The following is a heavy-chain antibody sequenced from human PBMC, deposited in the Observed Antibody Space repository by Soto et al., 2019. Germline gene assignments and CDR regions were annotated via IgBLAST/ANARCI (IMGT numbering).Heavy chain of an antibody. J-gene: IGHJ5*02. CDR1: GYTFTSYG. Sequence: QVPLVQSGAEVKKPGASVKVSCKASGYTFTSYGISWVRQAPGQGLEWMGWICAYNGNTSYAQKLQGRVTMTTDTSTSRAYMELRTLRSDDTAVYYCARDSPEYDFWSGYYVTWGQGTLVTVSS. CDR2: ICAYNGNT. D-gene: IGHD3-3*01. CDR3: ARDSPEYDFWSGYYVT. V-gene: IGHV1-18*01.